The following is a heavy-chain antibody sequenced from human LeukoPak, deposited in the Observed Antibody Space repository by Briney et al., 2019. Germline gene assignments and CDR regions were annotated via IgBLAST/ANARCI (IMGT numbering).Heavy chain of an antibody. Sequence: PGGSLRLSCAASGFTFSSYWMHWVRQAPGKGLVWVSRVKSDGSRTTYADSVKGRFTISRDNAKNTVYLQMNSLTGEDTAVYYCSRSPQNCETTTCYDALDFWGQGTMVAVSS. CDR1: GFTFSSYW. J-gene: IGHJ3*01. V-gene: IGHV3-74*01. CDR2: VKSDGSRT. CDR3: SRSPQNCETTTCYDALDF. D-gene: IGHD2-2*01.